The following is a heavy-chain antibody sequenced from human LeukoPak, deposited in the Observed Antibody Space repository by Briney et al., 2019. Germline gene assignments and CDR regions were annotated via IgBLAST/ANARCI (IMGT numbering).Heavy chain of an antibody. V-gene: IGHV4-34*01. CDR1: GGSFSAFH. CDR2: MKQSGTP. Sequence: KPSETLSLTCAVYGGSFSAFHWNWIRQSPAKGLEWLGEMKQSGTPRYNPSLQSRVTISVDKSKNQFSLNVRSVTAADTAVYYSASRPFLYGFRTYFDNWAQGTLVTVSS. CDR3: ASRPFLYGFRTYFDN. J-gene: IGHJ4*02. D-gene: IGHD3-10*01.